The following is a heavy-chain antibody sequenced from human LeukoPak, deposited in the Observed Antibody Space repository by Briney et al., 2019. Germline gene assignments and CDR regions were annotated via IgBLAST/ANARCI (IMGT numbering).Heavy chain of an antibody. D-gene: IGHD6-19*01. V-gene: IGHV3-11*01. Sequence: PGGSLRLSCAASGFTFSDYYMSWIRRAPGKGLEWVSYMSSSGSTIYYADSVKGRFTISRDNSKNTLYLQMNSLRAEDTAVYYCAKDFARWQWLVFDYWGQGTLVTVSS. CDR1: GFTFSDYY. J-gene: IGHJ4*02. CDR2: MSSSGSTI. CDR3: AKDFARWQWLVFDY.